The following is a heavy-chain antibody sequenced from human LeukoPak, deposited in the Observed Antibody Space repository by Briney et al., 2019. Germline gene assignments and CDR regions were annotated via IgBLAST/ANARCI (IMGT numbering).Heavy chain of an antibody. V-gene: IGHV4-34*01. CDR2: INHSGST. CDR1: GGSFSGYY. D-gene: IGHD3-22*01. CDR3: ARRRNSSPLEGGYYFDY. Sequence: SETLSLTCAVYGGSFSGYYWSWIRQPPGKGLEWIGEINHSGSTNYNPSLKSRVTISVDTSKNQFSLKLSSVTAADTAVYYCARRRNSSPLEGGYYFDYWGQGSLVTVSS. J-gene: IGHJ4*02.